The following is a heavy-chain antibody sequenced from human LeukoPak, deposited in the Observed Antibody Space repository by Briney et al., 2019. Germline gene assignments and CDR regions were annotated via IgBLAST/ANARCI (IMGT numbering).Heavy chain of an antibody. J-gene: IGHJ3*02. CDR3: ARDIVVVPAAIDLVYDAFDI. CDR2: IGRSGDRTT. CDR1: GFTFSSYI. D-gene: IGHD2-2*01. Sequence: PGGSLRLSCAASGFTFSSYIMNWVRQAPGKGLEWVAYIGRSGDRTTKYADSVKGRFTISRDNAENSLFLQMNSLRAEDTAVYYCARDIVVVPAAIDLVYDAFDIWGQGTMVTVSS. V-gene: IGHV3-48*04.